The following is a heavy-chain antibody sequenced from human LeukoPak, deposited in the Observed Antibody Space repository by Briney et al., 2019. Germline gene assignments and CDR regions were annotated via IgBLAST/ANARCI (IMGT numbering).Heavy chain of an antibody. V-gene: IGHV3-30*04. D-gene: IGHD3-16*01. CDR2: LSFDGAHK. CDR1: GFTFHHYA. CDR3: VRARAGGLDY. J-gene: IGHJ4*02. Sequence: GGSLRLSCAASGFTFHHYAVHWVRQAPGRGLEWVAVLSFDGAHKYYAESVKGRFTISKDNSNNTLFLQMDSLRLEDTALYYCVRARAGGLDYWGQGTLDTVSS.